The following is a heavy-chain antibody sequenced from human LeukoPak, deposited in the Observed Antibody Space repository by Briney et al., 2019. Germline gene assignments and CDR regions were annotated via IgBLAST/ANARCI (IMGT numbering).Heavy chain of an antibody. CDR1: RFSFSTYP. Sequence: PGGSLRLSCEASRFSFSTYPMGWVRRAPGKALEWVSGISASGDVTFHADPLKGRFTISRDNSKNTLYLQMDSLRAEDTAKYYCAKSLLTTASGTGRAFDIWGQGTMVTVSA. CDR3: AKSLLTTASGTGRAFDI. V-gene: IGHV3-23*01. J-gene: IGHJ3*02. D-gene: IGHD1-26*01. CDR2: ISASGDVT.